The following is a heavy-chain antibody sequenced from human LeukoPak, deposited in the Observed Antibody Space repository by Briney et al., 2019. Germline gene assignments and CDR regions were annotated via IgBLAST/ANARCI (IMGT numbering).Heavy chain of an antibody. Sequence: SETLSLTCTVSGGSISSYYWSWIRQPPGKGLEWIGIIYYSGSTYYNPSLKSRVTISVDTSKNQFSLKLSSVTAADTAVYYCARRSPSFDYWGQGTLVSVSS. CDR1: GGSISSYY. V-gene: IGHV4-39*01. CDR2: IYYSGST. J-gene: IGHJ4*02. CDR3: ARRSPSFDY.